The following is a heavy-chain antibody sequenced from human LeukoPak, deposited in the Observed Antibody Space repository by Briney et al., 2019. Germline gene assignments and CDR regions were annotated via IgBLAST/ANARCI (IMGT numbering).Heavy chain of an antibody. V-gene: IGHV4-34*01. CDR3: AREVAGTPWIDY. CDR2: INHSGST. D-gene: IGHD6-19*01. Sequence: SETLSLTCAVYGGSFSGYYWSWIRQPPGKGLEWIGEINHSGSTNYNPSLKSRVTISVDMSKNQFSLKVNSVTAIDTAVYYCAREVAGTPWIDYWGQGTLVTVSS. CDR1: GGSFSGYY. J-gene: IGHJ4*02.